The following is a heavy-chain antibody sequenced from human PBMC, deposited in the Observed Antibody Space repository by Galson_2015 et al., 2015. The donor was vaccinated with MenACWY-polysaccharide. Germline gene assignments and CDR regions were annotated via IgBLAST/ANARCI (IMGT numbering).Heavy chain of an antibody. J-gene: IGHJ6*02. CDR2: IEKDGSEK. CDR3: ARGHLGLGV. Sequence: SLRLSCAASGFPFSNWWMTWVRQSPGKGLEWVASIEKDGSEKYYVDSVKGRFTISRDNAKDSLYLQMNSLRAEDTAVYFCARGHLGLGVWGQGTTVTVSS. CDR1: GFPFSNWW. V-gene: IGHV3-7*01.